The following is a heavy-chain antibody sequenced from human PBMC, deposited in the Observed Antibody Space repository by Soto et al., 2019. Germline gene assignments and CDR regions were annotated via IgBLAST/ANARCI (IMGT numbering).Heavy chain of an antibody. Sequence: PGGSLRLSCEASGFTFSSYGMNWVRQGPGKGLEWVSTIGRGGDIYYADSVKGRFTISRDTSKNTLFLQMNSLRAEDTALYFCAKGGTTGSQHNYGIDAWGQGTRVTVSS. CDR2: IGRGGDI. J-gene: IGHJ6*02. CDR3: AKGGTTGSQHNYGIDA. V-gene: IGHV3-23*01. D-gene: IGHD1-1*01. CDR1: GFTFSSYG.